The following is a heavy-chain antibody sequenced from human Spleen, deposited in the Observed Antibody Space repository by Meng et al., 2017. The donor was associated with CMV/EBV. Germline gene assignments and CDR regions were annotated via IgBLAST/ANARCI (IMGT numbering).Heavy chain of an antibody. Sequence: SETLSLTCTVSGGSISVYYWSWIRQPPGKGLEWIGYIYYSGSTNYNPSLKSRVTISVDTSKNQFSLKLSSVTAADTAVYYCARALRTTVTTGLYYYGMDVWGQGTTVTVSS. V-gene: IGHV4-59*01. CDR1: GGSISVYY. CDR2: IYYSGST. CDR3: ARALRTTVTTGLYYYGMDV. J-gene: IGHJ6*02. D-gene: IGHD4-17*01.